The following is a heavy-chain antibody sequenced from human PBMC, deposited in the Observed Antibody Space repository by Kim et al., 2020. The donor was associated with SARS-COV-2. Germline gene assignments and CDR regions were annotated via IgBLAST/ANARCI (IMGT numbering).Heavy chain of an antibody. CDR2: MNPNSGNT. CDR3: ARGWRYCSSTSCYPLYYYYGMDV. Sequence: ASVKVSCKASGYTFTSYDINWVRQATGQGLEWMGWMNPNSGNTGYAQKFQGRVTMTRNTSISTAYMELSSLRSEDTAVYYCARGWRYCSSTSCYPLYYYYGMDVWGQGTTVTVS. J-gene: IGHJ6*02. D-gene: IGHD2-2*01. CDR1: GYTFTSYD. V-gene: IGHV1-8*01.